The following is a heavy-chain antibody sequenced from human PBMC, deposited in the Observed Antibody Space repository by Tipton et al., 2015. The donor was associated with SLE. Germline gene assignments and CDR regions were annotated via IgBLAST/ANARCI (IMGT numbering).Heavy chain of an antibody. V-gene: IGHV3-7*01. J-gene: IGHJ4*02. CDR3: AREGLSGYEQGFDY. CDR2: INEDGSDK. D-gene: IGHD5-12*01. Sequence: GSLRLSCAASGFTLNTYWMTWFRQTPGKGLEWVANINEDGSDKNYLDSVKGRFTISRDISKNTLYLQMNSLRAEDTAVFYCAREGLSGYEQGFDYWGQGTLVTVSS. CDR1: GFTLNTYW.